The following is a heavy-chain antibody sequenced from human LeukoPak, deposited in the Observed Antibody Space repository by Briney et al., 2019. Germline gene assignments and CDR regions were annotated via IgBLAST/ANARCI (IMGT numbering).Heavy chain of an antibody. Sequence: SETLSLTCTVSGGSISSYYWSWIRQPPGKGLEWIGYIYYSGSTNYNPSLTSRVTISVDTPKNQFSLKLSSVTAADTAVYYCARDLNGSGTYFDYWGQGTLVTVSS. CDR2: IYYSGST. V-gene: IGHV4-59*01. D-gene: IGHD3-10*01. J-gene: IGHJ4*02. CDR3: ARDLNGSGTYFDY. CDR1: GGSISSYY.